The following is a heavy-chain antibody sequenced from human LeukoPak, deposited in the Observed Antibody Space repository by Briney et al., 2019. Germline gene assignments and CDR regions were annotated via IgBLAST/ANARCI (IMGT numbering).Heavy chain of an antibody. CDR2: ISANNGNT. D-gene: IGHD6-19*01. V-gene: IGHV1-18*01. J-gene: IGHJ6*02. CDR1: GYSFTSSG. Sequence: ASVKVSCKASGYSFTSSGISWVRQAPGQGLEWMGWISANNGNTIYAQKLQGRVTMTTDTSTSTAHMELRSLRSDDTAVYYCARNKWLDTYYYYGMDVWGQGTTVTVSS. CDR3: ARNKWLDTYYYYGMDV.